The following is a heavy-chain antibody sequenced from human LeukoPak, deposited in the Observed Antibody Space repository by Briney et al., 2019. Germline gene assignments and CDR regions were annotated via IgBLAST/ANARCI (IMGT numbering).Heavy chain of an antibody. V-gene: IGHV3-30*03. J-gene: IGHJ3*02. CDR2: ISYDGSDK. CDR3: AREGVYGSGSLYAFDI. D-gene: IGHD3-10*01. CDR1: GFTFSSYG. Sequence: GGSLRLSCAASGFTFSSYGMHWVRQAPGKGLEWVAVISYDGSDKYYADSVKGRFTISRDNAKNSLYLQMNSLRDEDTAVYYCAREGVYGSGSLYAFDIWGQGTMVTVSS.